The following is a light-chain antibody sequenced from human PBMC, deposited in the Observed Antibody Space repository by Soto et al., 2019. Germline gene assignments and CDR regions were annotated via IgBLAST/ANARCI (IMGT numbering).Light chain of an antibody. V-gene: IGKV1-33*01. CDR2: GAS. CDR1: QDIRKY. CDR3: QRYDNLPPFT. Sequence: DIQMTQSPSYLSASVGDRVTITCQASQDIRKYLNWYQQKPGRAPKLLIYGASNLETGVPSRFSGSGYGTDFIFTISSLQPEDVATYYCQRYDNLPPFTFGPGTKVAIK. J-gene: IGKJ3*01.